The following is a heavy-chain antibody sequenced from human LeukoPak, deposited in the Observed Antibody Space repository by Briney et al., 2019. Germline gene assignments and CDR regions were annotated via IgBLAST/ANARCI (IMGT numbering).Heavy chain of an antibody. CDR2: IYYSGST. CDR3: ATESAMVRGGSDAFDI. V-gene: IGHV4-59*01. Sequence: SETLSLTCTVSGGSISSYYWSWIRQPPGKGLEWIGYIYYSGSTNYNPSLKSRVTISVDTSKNQFSLKLSSVTAADTAVYYCATESAMVRGGSDAFDIWGQGTMVIVSS. J-gene: IGHJ3*02. CDR1: GGSISSYY. D-gene: IGHD3-10*01.